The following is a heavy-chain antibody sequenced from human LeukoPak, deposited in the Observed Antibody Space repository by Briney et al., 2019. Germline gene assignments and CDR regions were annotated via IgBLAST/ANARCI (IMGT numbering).Heavy chain of an antibody. V-gene: IGHV4-39*07. CDR1: GGSISGSRYY. CDR2: ISYGGST. CDR3: ARGYCSGGSRHFDY. J-gene: IGHJ4*02. Sequence: PSETLSLTCTVSGGSISGSRYYWGWIRQPPGRGLEWIGRISYGGSTFYNPSLNSRVTISIDMSKNQFSLKLTSVTAADTAVYYCARGYCSGGSRHFDYWGQGTLVTVSS. D-gene: IGHD2-15*01.